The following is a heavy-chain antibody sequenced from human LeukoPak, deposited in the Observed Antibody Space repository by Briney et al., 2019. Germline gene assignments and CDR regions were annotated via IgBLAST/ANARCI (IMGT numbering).Heavy chain of an antibody. CDR2: INSDGSCT. CDR3: ARVGDSNYGLDY. Sequence: PGGSLRLSCAASGFTFSSYWMHWVRQAPGKGLVWVSRINSDGSCTSYADSVKGRFTISRDNAKNTLYLQMNSLRAEDTAVYYCARVGDSNYGLDYWGQGTLVTVSS. CDR1: GFTFSSYW. J-gene: IGHJ4*02. V-gene: IGHV3-74*01. D-gene: IGHD4-11*01.